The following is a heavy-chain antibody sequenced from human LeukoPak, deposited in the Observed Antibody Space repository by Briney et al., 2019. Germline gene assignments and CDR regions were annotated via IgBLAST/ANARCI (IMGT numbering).Heavy chain of an antibody. D-gene: IGHD4-23*01. V-gene: IGHV1-69*01. CDR1: GGTFSSYA. CDR3: ARDYRGGNPGFDY. Sequence: ASVKVSCKASGGTFSSYAISWVRQAPEQGLEWMGGIIPIFGTANYAQKFQGRVTITADESTSTAYMELSSLRSEDTAVYYCARDYRGGNPGFDYWGQGTLVTVSS. J-gene: IGHJ4*02. CDR2: IIPIFGTA.